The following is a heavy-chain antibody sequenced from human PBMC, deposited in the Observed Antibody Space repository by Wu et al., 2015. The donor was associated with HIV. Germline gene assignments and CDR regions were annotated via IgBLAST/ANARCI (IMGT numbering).Heavy chain of an antibody. CDR2: VSYSGSP. D-gene: IGHD2-15*01. CDR3: ARGGPGYWSDSSCYADAFDI. Sequence: QVQLQESGPGLVKPSETLSLTCTVSGDSISNYYWNWIRQSPEKGLEWIGYVSYSGSPNYNPSLKSRVTISLDTSKNQFSLKLISVIAADTAVYYCARGGPGYWSDSSCYADAFDIWGQGTMVTVSS. V-gene: IGHV4-59*01. CDR1: GDSISNYY. J-gene: IGHJ3*02.